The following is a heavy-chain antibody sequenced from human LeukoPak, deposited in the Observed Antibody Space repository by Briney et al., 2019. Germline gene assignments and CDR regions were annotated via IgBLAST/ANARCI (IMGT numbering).Heavy chain of an antibody. CDR2: INSDGSST. J-gene: IGHJ4*02. CDR3: ARDRNTGRSYENLFVY. V-gene: IGHV3-74*03. D-gene: IGHD1-26*01. CDR1: GFTFSPYW. Sequence: GGSLRLSCAASGFTFSPYWMHWVGQAPGKGLEWVSRINSDGSSTTYADSVKGRFTISRDDAENTLYLQMTSLRAEDTGVYYCARDRNTGRSYENLFVYWGQGTLVTVSS.